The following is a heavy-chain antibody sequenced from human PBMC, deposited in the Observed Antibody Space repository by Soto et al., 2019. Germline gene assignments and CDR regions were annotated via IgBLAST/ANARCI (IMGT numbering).Heavy chain of an antibody. J-gene: IGHJ4*02. CDR2: MNPNSGNT. V-gene: IGHV1-8*01. D-gene: IGHD6-13*01. CDR3: AREVGSRIDY. Sequence: QVQLVQSGAEVKKPGASVKVSCKASGYTFTSYDINWVRQATGQGLEWMGWMNPNSGNTGNAQKYQGRVTMTRNTSISTAYMGLSRLRSEDTAMYYCAREVGSRIDYWGQGTLVTVSS. CDR1: GYTFTSYD.